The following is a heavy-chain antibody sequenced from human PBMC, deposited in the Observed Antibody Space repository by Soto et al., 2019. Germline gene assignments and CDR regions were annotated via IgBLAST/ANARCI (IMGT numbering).Heavy chain of an antibody. CDR2: ISSSSIYI. D-gene: IGHD2-2*03. CDR3: ARVGYCGSTSCYGYFDD. CDR1: GFIFSDYS. V-gene: IGHV3-21*01. J-gene: IGHJ4*02. Sequence: EVQLVESGGGLVKPGGSLRLSCAASGFIFSDYSLNWVRQAPGKGLEWVSYISSSSIYIYNADSVKGRVTISRDNAKNSAYLQMNSLTTEDTAVDYCARVGYCGSTSCYGYFDDGGQGTLVTVSS.